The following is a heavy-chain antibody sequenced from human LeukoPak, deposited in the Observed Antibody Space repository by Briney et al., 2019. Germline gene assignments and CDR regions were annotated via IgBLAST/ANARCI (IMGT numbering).Heavy chain of an antibody. D-gene: IGHD2/OR15-2a*01. CDR2: IRYDGSNK. V-gene: IGHV3-30*02. Sequence: QTGGSLRLSCAASGFTFSSYGMHWVRQAPGKGLEWVAFIRYDGSNKYYADSVKGRFTISRDNSKNTVYLQMNSLTAEDSAVFYCAKGRTLKGDLDVFDIWGQGTMVTVSS. CDR3: AKGRTLKGDLDVFDI. CDR1: GFTFSSYG. J-gene: IGHJ3*02.